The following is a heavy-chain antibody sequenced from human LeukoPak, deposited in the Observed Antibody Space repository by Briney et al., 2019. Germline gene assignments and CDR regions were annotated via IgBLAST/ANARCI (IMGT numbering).Heavy chain of an antibody. CDR2: IYYSGST. Sequence: PSETLSLTCTVAGGSISSGGYYWSWIRQHPGKGLEWIGYIYYSGSTYYNPSLKSRVTISVDTSKNQFSLKLSSVTAADTAVYYCARGGKLIYFDYWGQGTLVTVSS. CDR3: ARGGKLIYFDY. D-gene: IGHD3-16*01. J-gene: IGHJ4*02. V-gene: IGHV4-31*03. CDR1: GGSISSGGYY.